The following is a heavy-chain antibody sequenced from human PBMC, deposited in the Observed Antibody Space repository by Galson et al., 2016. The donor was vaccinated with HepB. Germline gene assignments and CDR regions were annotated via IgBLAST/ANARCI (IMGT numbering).Heavy chain of an antibody. J-gene: IGHJ4*02. Sequence: SETLSLTCSVSHVSINTDAYYWGWIRQPPGKGLEWIGLISYVGRTHQNPSLKSRVTISVDVSKNQISLKMNSVTAADTAVYYCARTTNWVSYFDYWGQGTLVTISS. CDR3: ARTTNWVSYFDY. CDR1: HVSINTDAYY. CDR2: ISYVGRT. D-gene: IGHD7-27*01. V-gene: IGHV4-39*01.